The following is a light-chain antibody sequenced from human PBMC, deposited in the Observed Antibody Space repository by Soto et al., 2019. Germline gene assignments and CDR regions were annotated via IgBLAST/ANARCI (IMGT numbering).Light chain of an antibody. CDR3: CSYTSMTTLV. CDR1: SRSVDSYDF. J-gene: IGLJ1*01. CDR2: EGT. Sequence: QSALTQPASVSGSPGQSIIISCTGISRSVDSYDFVSWYQQHPGKAPKLIIYEGTQRPSGVSNRFSGSKSDNAASLTISGLQAEDEADYYCCSYTSMTTLVFGTGTKVTVL. V-gene: IGLV2-14*02.